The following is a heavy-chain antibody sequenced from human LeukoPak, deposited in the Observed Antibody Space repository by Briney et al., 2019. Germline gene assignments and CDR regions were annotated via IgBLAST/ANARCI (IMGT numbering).Heavy chain of an antibody. CDR3: AREAGGDY. V-gene: IGHV3-30-3*01. CDR2: ISYDGSNK. CDR1: GFTFSSYA. D-gene: IGHD1-26*01. J-gene: IGHJ4*02. Sequence: GGSLRLSCAASGFTFSSYAMHWVRQAPGKGLEWVAVISYDGSNKYYADSVKGRFTISRDNSKNTLYLQMNSLRAEDTAVYYCAREAGGDYWGQGTLVTVSS.